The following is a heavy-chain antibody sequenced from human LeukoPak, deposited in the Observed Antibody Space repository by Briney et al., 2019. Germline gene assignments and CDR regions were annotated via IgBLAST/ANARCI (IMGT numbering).Heavy chain of an antibody. V-gene: IGHV4-39*07. J-gene: IGHJ4*02. CDR1: GGSISSSSYY. Sequence: SETLSLTCTVSGGSISSSSYYWGWIRQPPGKGLEWIGSIYYSGSTYYNPSLKSRVTISVDTSKNQFSLKLSSVTAADTAVYYCARDFGRRPSYSSSIWGQGTLVTVSS. D-gene: IGHD6-13*01. CDR2: IYYSGST. CDR3: ARDFGRRPSYSSSI.